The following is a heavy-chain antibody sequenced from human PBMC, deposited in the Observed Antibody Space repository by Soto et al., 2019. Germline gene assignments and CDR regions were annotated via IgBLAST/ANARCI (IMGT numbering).Heavy chain of an antibody. CDR2: IGPESGAT. V-gene: IGHV1-2*02. D-gene: IGHD1-26*01. CDR1: GYTFTGHY. J-gene: IGHJ4*02. CDR3: GRGRSGQIVVFY. Sequence: ASVKVSCKASGYTFTGHYIHWVRQAPEQGPEWMGEIGPESGATRYAQRFQGRVTMTRDMSITTVYLELNNLSPDDTAVYYCGRGRSGQIVVFYWGQGTPVTSPQ.